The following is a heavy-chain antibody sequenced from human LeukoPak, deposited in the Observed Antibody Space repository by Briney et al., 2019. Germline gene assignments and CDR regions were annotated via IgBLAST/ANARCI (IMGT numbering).Heavy chain of an antibody. CDR1: GFTSSSYW. V-gene: IGHV3-7*04. J-gene: IGHJ4*02. D-gene: IGHD6-13*01. CDR3: ARAYSSSWYVVT. Sequence: PGGSLRLSCAASGFTSSSYWMSWVRQAPGKGLEWVANIKQDGSEKYYVDSVKGRFTISRDNAKNSLYLQMNSLRAEDTAVYYCARAYSSSWYVVTWGQGTLVTVSS. CDR2: IKQDGSEK.